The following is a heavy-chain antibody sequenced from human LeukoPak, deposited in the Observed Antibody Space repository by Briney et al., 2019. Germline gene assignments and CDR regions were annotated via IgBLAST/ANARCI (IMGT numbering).Heavy chain of an antibody. V-gene: IGHV5-51*01. D-gene: IGHD3-22*01. J-gene: IGHJ4*02. CDR2: IYPGDSDT. CDR1: GYSFTSYW. Sequence: GESLKISCKGSGYSFTSYWIGWVRQMPGKGLEWMGIIYPGDSDTRYSPSFQGQVTISADKSISTAYLQWGSLKASDTAMYYCARWESSGYYDRWAQNSYYFDYWGQGTLVTVSS. CDR3: ARWESSGYYDRWAQNSYYFDY.